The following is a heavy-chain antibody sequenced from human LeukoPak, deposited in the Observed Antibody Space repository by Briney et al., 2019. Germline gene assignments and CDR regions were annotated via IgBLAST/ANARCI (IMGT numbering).Heavy chain of an antibody. CDR1: GGSIDSTSYY. D-gene: IGHD2-15*01. Sequence: PSETLSLTCSVSGGSIDSTSYYWTWIRQPPGKGLEYIGNIYHSGSTYYNPSLKSRVTISVDTSRNQFSPKLTSLTAADTAVYFCARQDCSASGCYGLHYFDRWGQGTLVTVSS. V-gene: IGHV4-39*01. J-gene: IGHJ1*01. CDR2: IYHSGST. CDR3: ARQDCSASGCYGLHYFDR.